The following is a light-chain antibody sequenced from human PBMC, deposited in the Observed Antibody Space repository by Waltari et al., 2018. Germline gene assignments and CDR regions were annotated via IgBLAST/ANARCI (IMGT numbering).Light chain of an antibody. CDR2: NVS. Sequence: QSALTQPASVSGSPGQSITISCTGTRSAVGVYNYVSWYQHHPCKAPKLMIFNVSNRPSVVSSRVSGSKAGTTTSLTISGLQAEDEADYDCSSYISSSTLEVFGGGTRLT. CDR1: RSAVGVYNY. CDR3: SSYISSSTLEV. J-gene: IGLJ3*02. V-gene: IGLV2-14*03.